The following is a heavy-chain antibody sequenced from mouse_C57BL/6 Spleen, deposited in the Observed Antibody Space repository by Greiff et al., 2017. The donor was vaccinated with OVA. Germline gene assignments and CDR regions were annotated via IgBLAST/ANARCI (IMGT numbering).Heavy chain of an antibody. CDR2: IYPGDGDT. CDR3: AELYYFDY. J-gene: IGHJ2*01. Sequence: QVQLQQSGPELVKPGASVKISCKASGYAFSSSWMNWVKQRPGQGLEWIGRIYPGDGDTNYNGKFKGKATLTADKSSSTAYMQLSSLTSEDSAVYFCAELYYFDYWGQGTTLTVSS. D-gene: IGHD1-1*01. V-gene: IGHV1-82*01. CDR1: GYAFSSSW.